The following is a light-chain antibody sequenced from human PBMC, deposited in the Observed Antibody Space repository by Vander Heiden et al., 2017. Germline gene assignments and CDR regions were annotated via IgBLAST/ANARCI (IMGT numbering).Light chain of an antibody. J-gene: IGKJ2*01. Sequence: ELVLTQSPGTLSLSPGERATLSCRASQSISSSYLYLAWYQQRPGQAPRLLIYGASSRATGIPDRFSGSGSGTDFTLTISRLEPEDFAVYYCQQYGSSPYTFGQGTKLEIK. V-gene: IGKV3-20*01. CDR3: QQYGSSPYT. CDR1: QSISSSY. CDR2: GAS.